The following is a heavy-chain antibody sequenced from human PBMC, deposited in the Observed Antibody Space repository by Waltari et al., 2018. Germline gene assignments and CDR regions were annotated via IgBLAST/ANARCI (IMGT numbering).Heavy chain of an antibody. V-gene: IGHV3-30-3*01. CDR2: ISYDGSNK. CDR3: ARDFGKGPYYFDY. Sequence: QVQLVESGGGVVQPGRSLRLSCAASGFTFSSYAMHWVRQAPGKGLEWVAVISYDGSNKYYADSVKGRFTISRDNSKNTLYLQMNSLRAEDTAVYYCARDFGKGPYYFDYWGQGT. J-gene: IGHJ4*02. D-gene: IGHD3-10*01. CDR1: GFTFSSYA.